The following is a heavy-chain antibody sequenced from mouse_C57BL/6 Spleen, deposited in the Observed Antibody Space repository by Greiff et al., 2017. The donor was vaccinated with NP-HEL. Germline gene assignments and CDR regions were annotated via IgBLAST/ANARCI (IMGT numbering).Heavy chain of an antibody. CDR2: IHPNSGST. D-gene: IGHD1-1*01. CDR3: AREYYGSSHSFAY. J-gene: IGHJ3*01. CDR1: GYTFTSYW. V-gene: IGHV1-64*01. Sequence: QVQLQQPGAELVKPGASVKLSCKASGYTFTSYWMHWVKQRPGQGLEWIGMIHPNSGSTNYNEKFKSKATLTVDKSSSTAYMQLSSLTSEDSAVYYCAREYYGSSHSFAYWGQGTLVTVSA.